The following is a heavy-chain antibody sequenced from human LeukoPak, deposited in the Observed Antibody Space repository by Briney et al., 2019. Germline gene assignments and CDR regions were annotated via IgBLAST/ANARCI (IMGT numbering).Heavy chain of an antibody. Sequence: GGSLRLSCAASGFNFTNYNMNWVRQAPGQGLEWVSSIHSSSGSIYYADSLKDRFTISRDNAKNSLYLQMNSLRAEDTAVYYCARDLAWDAFDIWGQGTMVTVSS. J-gene: IGHJ3*02. CDR3: ARDLAWDAFDI. CDR2: IHSSSGSI. V-gene: IGHV3-21*01. CDR1: GFNFTNYN.